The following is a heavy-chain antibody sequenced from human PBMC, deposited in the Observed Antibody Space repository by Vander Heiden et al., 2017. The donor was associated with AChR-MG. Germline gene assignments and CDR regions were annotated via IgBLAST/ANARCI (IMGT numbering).Heavy chain of an antibody. CDR3: ARGYSGYDSFDY. D-gene: IGHD5-12*01. CDR1: GFTFSSYS. V-gene: IGHV3-48*01. CDR2: ISSSSSSI. Sequence: EVQLVESGGGLVQPGGSLRLSCAASGFTFSSYSIHWVRQAPGKGLEWVSYISSSSSSIYYADSVKGRFTMSRDNAKKSVDLQMNSLRAEDTAVYYCARGYSGYDSFDYWGQGTLVTVSS. J-gene: IGHJ4*02.